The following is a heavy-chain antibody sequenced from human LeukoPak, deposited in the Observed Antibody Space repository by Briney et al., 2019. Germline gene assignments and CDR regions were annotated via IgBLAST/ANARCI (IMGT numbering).Heavy chain of an antibody. CDR3: ARGAITMVREGNWFDP. J-gene: IGHJ5*02. V-gene: IGHV7-4-1*02. D-gene: IGHD3-10*01. Sequence: ASVKVSCKASGYTFTSYAMNWVRQAPGQGLEWMGWINTNTGNPTYAQGFTGRFVFSLDTSVSTAYLQISSLKAEDTAVYYCARGAITMVREGNWFDPWGQGTLVTVSS. CDR2: INTNTGNP. CDR1: GYTFTSYA.